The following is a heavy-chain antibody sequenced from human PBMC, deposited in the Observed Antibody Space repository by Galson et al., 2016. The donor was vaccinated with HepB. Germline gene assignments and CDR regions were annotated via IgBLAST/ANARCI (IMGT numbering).Heavy chain of an antibody. CDR1: GFIFSSYG. V-gene: IGHV3-33*01. CDR2: IWYDGSNK. J-gene: IGHJ6*03. Sequence: SLRLSCAASGFIFSSYGMHWVRQAPGKGLEWVAVIWYDGSNKYYADSVKGRFTISRDNSKTTLYLQMNSLRAEDTAVYYCARDWLELRHYYYMDVWGKGTTVTVSS. D-gene: IGHD1-7*01. CDR3: ARDWLELRHYYYMDV.